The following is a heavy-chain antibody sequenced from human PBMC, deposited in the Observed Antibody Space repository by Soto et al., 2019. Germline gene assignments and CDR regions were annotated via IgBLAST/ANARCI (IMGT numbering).Heavy chain of an antibody. J-gene: IGHJ5*02. V-gene: IGHV4-34*01. CDR2: INHSGST. CDR3: AREGYCSSTSCRTRGWFDP. D-gene: IGHD2-2*01. CDR1: GGSFSGYY. Sequence: TLSLTCAVYGGSFSGYYWSWIRQPPGKGLEWIGEINHSGSTNYNPSLKSRVTISVDTSKNQFSLKLSSVTAADTAVYYCAREGYCSSTSCRTRGWFDPWGQGTLVTVSS.